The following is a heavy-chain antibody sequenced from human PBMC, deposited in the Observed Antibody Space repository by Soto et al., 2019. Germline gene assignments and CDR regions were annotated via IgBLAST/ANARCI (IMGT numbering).Heavy chain of an antibody. Sequence: QVQLQESGPGLVKPSQTLSLTCTVSGGSISRGGYFWSWIRQHPGKGLEWIGYIYYSGSTYYSPSLKSRITISVDTSKNQFSLRLRSVTAADTAVYYCARGSSSSWATDYWGQGTLVTVSS. CDR1: GGSISRGGYF. CDR2: IYYSGST. J-gene: IGHJ4*02. V-gene: IGHV4-31*03. D-gene: IGHD6-13*01. CDR3: ARGSSSSWATDY.